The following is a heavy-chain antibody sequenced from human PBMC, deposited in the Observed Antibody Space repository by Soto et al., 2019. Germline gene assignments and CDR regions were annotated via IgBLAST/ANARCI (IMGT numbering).Heavy chain of an antibody. Sequence: PGGSLRLSCAASGFTFSSYSMNWVRQAPGKGLEWVSSISSSSSYIYYADSVKGRFTISRDNAKNSLYLQMNSLRAEDTAVYYCARWLAAAGDFYHYYMDVWGTGTTVTVSS. CDR1: GFTFSSYS. J-gene: IGHJ6*03. D-gene: IGHD6-13*01. CDR3: ARWLAAAGDFYHYYMDV. V-gene: IGHV3-21*01. CDR2: ISSSSSYI.